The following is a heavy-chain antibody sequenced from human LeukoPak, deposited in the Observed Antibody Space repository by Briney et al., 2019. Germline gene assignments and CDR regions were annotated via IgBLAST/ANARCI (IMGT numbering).Heavy chain of an antibody. CDR1: GFTFSSYE. D-gene: IGHD3-9*01. V-gene: IGHV3-48*03. CDR3: TVYYYDILTGYYDEFDY. CDR2: ISSSGSTI. J-gene: IGHJ4*02. Sequence: GGSLRLSCAASGFTFSSYEMNWVRQAPGKGLEWVSYISSSGSTIYYADSVKGRFTISRDNAKNSLYLQMNSLKTEDTAVYYCTVYYYDILTGYYDEFDYWGQGTLVTVSS.